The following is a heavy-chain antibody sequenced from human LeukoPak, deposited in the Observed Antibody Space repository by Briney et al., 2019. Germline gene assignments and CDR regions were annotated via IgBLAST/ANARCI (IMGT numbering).Heavy chain of an antibody. CDR1: GGSINSYY. V-gene: IGHV4-59*01. CDR2: IYYSGST. J-gene: IGHJ5*02. Sequence: PSETLSLTCTVSGGSINSYYWSWIRQPPGKGLEWIGYIYYSGSTNYNPSLKSRVTISVDTSKNQFSLKLSSVTAADTAVYYCAREYCGGDCALGNWFDPWGQGTLVTVSS. D-gene: IGHD2-21*02. CDR3: AREYCGGDCALGNWFDP.